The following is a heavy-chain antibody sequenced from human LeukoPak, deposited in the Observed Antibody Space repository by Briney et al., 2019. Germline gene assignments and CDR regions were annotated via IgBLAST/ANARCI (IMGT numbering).Heavy chain of an antibody. CDR1: GGSISSGDYY. CDR3: AKPRISSGWGSDAFDI. J-gene: IGHJ3*02. V-gene: IGHV4-30-4*01. CDR2: IYSSGSP. Sequence: SETLSLTCTVSGGSISSGDYYWSWIRQPPGKGLEWIGYIYSSGSPYYNPSLKSRVTISVDRSKNQFSLKLSSVTAADTAVYYCAKPRISSGWGSDAFDIWGQGTMVTVSS. D-gene: IGHD6-19*01.